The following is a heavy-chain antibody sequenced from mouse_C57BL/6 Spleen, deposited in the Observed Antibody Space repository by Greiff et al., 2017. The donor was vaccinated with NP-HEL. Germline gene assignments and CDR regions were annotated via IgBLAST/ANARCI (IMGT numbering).Heavy chain of an antibody. CDR2: IDPSDSYT. CDR1: GYTFTSYW. D-gene: IGHD1-1*01. J-gene: IGHJ3*01. CDR3: ARNYGSSSSSWFAY. V-gene: IGHV1-69*01. Sequence: QVQLQQPGAELVMPGASVKLSCTASGYTFTSYWMHWVKQRPGQGLEWIGEIDPSDSYTNYNQKFKGKSTLTVDKSSSTAYLQLSSLTSEDSAVYYCARNYGSSSSSWFAYWGQGTLVTVSA.